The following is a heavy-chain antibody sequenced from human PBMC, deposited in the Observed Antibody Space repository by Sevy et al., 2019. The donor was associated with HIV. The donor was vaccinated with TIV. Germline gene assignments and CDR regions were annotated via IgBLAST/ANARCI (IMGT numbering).Heavy chain of an antibody. CDR3: VRAIAAHGSF. J-gene: IGHJ4*02. Sequence: GGSLRLSCAASGFSLDSYWMSWVRQAPGKGLEWVANINQDGSVKYYVDSVKGRFTISGDIARNLLYLQMNSLGADDTALYYCVRAIAAHGSFWGQGTLVTVSS. CDR2: INQDGSVK. V-gene: IGHV3-7*04. CDR1: GFSLDSYW. D-gene: IGHD6-13*01.